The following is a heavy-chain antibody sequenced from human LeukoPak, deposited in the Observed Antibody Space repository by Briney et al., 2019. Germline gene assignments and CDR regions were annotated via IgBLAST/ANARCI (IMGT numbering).Heavy chain of an antibody. V-gene: IGHV3-23*01. CDR1: GFTFSSYA. CDR3: AKDTGASGWSEYFQH. Sequence: GGSLRLSCAASGFTFSSYAMRWVRQAPGKGLEWVSAISGSGGSTYYADSVKGRFTISRDNSKNTLYLQMNSLRAEDTAVYYCAKDTGASGWSEYFQHWGQGTLVTVSS. D-gene: IGHD6-19*01. CDR2: ISGSGGST. J-gene: IGHJ1*01.